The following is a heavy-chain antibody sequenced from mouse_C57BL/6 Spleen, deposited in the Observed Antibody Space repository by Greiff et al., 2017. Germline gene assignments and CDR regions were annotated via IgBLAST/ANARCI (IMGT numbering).Heavy chain of an antibody. D-gene: IGHD1-1*01. J-gene: IGHJ4*01. CDR2: INPSSGYT. V-gene: IGHV1-4*01. Sequence: VQLQQSGAELARPGASVKMSCKASGYTFTSYTMHWVKQRPGQGLEWIGYINPSSGYTKYNQKFKDKATLTADKSSSTAYMQLSSLTSEDSAVYYWARFRITTVYYYAMDYWGQGTSVTVSS. CDR1: GYTFTSYT. CDR3: ARFRITTVYYYAMDY.